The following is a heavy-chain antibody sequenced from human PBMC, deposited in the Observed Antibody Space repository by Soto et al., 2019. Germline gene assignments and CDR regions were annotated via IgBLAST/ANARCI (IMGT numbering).Heavy chain of an antibody. CDR3: ALVYWAASGTRYYFDH. V-gene: IGHV2-5*02. Sequence: QITLTESGPSLVKPTQTLTLTCTFSGFSFSTGAVGVGWIRQPPGKAPEFLALIYWDDYKRYRPSLENKITITKDTSRNQVVLTMTDLDPEDTAPYYCALVYWAASGTRYYFDHWGQGTLVTVSS. D-gene: IGHD6-13*01. J-gene: IGHJ4*02. CDR2: IYWDDYK. CDR1: GFSFSTGAVG.